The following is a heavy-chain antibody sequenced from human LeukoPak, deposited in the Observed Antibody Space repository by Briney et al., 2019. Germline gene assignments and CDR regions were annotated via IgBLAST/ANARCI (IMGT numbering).Heavy chain of an antibody. Sequence: SETLSLTCAVYGGSFSGYYWSWIRQPPGKGLEWIGEINHSGSTNYNPSLKSRVTISVDTSKNQFSLKLSSVTAEDTAVYYCARGPHYGDFVDFLDYWGQGALVTVSS. J-gene: IGHJ4*02. CDR2: INHSGST. D-gene: IGHD4-17*01. CDR1: GGSFSGYY. V-gene: IGHV4-34*01. CDR3: ARGPHYGDFVDFLDY.